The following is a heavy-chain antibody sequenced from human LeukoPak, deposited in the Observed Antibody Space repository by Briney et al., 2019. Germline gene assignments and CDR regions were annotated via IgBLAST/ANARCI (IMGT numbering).Heavy chain of an antibody. CDR1: GFSFSNYG. CDR2: ISGSGGST. CDR3: AELGITMIGGV. Sequence: GGSLRLSCAASGFSFSNYGMSWVRQAPGKGLEWIAGISGSGGSTDYLDSVKGRFTISRDNAKNSLYLQMNSLRAEDTAVYYCAELGITMIGGVWGKGTTVTISS. J-gene: IGHJ6*04. V-gene: IGHV3-23*01. D-gene: IGHD3-10*02.